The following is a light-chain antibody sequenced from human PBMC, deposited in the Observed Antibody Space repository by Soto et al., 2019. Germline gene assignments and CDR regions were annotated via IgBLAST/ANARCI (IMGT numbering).Light chain of an antibody. CDR2: TAS. V-gene: IGKV3-15*01. CDR1: QSVSRN. Sequence: EIVMTQSPATLSVSPGERATLSCRASQSVSRNLAWYQQKPGQAPRLLISTASTRATGIPGRFCGSGSGTEFTLTISSLQSEDFAVYFCQQYNNWPPTFGQGTKVEVK. CDR3: QQYNNWPPT. J-gene: IGKJ1*01.